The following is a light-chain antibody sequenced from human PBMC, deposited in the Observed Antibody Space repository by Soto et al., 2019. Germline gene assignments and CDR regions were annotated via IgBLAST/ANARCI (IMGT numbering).Light chain of an antibody. J-gene: IGKJ5*01. V-gene: IGKV3-15*01. CDR3: KQYSSSPS. CDR2: GAS. Sequence: DIVLTQSPGTLSVSAGESATLSCRASQSVSTNLAWYQQKPGQVPSLLIYGASTRASGIQARFSGSGSGTEFTLTIGSLQSEDFAVYYCKQYSSSPSCGQGTRLEIK. CDR1: QSVSTN.